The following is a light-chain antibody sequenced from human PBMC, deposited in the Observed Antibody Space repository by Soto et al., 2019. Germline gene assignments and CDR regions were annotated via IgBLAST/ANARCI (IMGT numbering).Light chain of an antibody. V-gene: IGKV3-20*01. CDR1: QSVSSSY. CDR3: QQYGSSPFT. J-gene: IGKJ3*01. Sequence: EIVLTQSPGTLSLSPGERATLSCRASQSVSSSYLAWYQQKPGQAPRLLIYGASSRATGIPGRFRRSGSGTDFTLTISRMEPEYFAVHYCQQYGSSPFTFGRGPKVGIK. CDR2: GAS.